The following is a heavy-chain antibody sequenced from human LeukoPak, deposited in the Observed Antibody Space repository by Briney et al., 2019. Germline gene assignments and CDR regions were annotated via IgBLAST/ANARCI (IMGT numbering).Heavy chain of an antibody. D-gene: IGHD1-14*01. V-gene: IGHV4-39*02. Sequence: KSSETLSLTCTVSGASISRINYYWGWIRQPPGKGLEWLGTIYSTVSTYYNASLKSRVTISVDTSKDHFSLKLSSVTAADTAAYYCASGSGYFFNYWGQGTLVTVSS. CDR1: GASISRINYY. CDR2: IYSTVST. CDR3: ASGSGYFFNY. J-gene: IGHJ4*01.